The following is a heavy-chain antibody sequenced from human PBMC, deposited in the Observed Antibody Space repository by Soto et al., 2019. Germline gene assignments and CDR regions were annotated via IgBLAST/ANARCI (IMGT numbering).Heavy chain of an antibody. CDR3: ARHKGRPTTVTTSYYYYYMDV. D-gene: IGHD4-4*01. J-gene: IGHJ6*03. CDR2: ISSSSSYI. V-gene: IGHV3-21*01. CDR1: GFTFSSYS. Sequence: GGSLRLSCAASGFTFSSYSMNWVRQAPGKGLEWVSSISSSSSYIYYADSVKGRFTISRDNAKNSLYLQMNSLRAEDTAVYYCARHKGRPTTVTTSYYYYYMDVWGKGTTVTVSS.